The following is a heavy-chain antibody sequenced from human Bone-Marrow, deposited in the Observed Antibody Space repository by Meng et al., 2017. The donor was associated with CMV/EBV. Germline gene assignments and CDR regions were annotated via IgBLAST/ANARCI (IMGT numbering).Heavy chain of an antibody. V-gene: IGHV3-30*04. D-gene: IGHD3-10*01. CDR1: GFTFSSYA. CDR2: ISYDGSNK. J-gene: IGHJ3*02. Sequence: GESLKISCAVSGFTFSSYAMHWVRQAPGKGLEWVAVISYDGSNKYHADSVKGRFTISRDNSKNTLYLQVNSLRAKDTALYSCAKDRDSSWFGDLLNDAFDIWGQGTMVTVSS. CDR3: AKDRDSSWFGDLLNDAFDI.